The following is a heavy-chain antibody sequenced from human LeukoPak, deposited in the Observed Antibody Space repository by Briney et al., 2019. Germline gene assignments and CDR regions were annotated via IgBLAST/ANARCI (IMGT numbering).Heavy chain of an antibody. V-gene: IGHV3-23*01. J-gene: IGHJ4*02. CDR3: AKDRSIGFGELLSSPFDY. D-gene: IGHD3-10*01. CDR2: ISGSGGST. CDR1: GFTFSSYG. Sequence: GGSLRLSCAASGFTFSSYGMSWVRQAPGKGLEWVSAISGSGGSTYYADSVKGRFTISRDNSKNTLYLQMNSLRAEDTAVYYCAKDRSIGFGELLSSPFDYWGQGTLVTVSS.